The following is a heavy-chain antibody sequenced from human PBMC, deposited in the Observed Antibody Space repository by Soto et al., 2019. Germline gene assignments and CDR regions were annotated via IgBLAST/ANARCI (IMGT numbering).Heavy chain of an antibody. Sequence: QVQLVQSGAEVKKPGASVKVSCKASGYTFTSYYMHWVRQAPGQGIEWMGIINPSGGSTSYAQKFPGRVPMTRDTSTSTVYLEVSSLRSEDTAVYYCARSGPYYDSSGYYHWFNFDYWGKGTLVTVSS. J-gene: IGHJ4*02. CDR2: INPSGGST. V-gene: IGHV1-46*01. CDR1: GYTFTSYY. CDR3: ARSGPYYDSSGYYHWFNFDY. D-gene: IGHD3-22*01.